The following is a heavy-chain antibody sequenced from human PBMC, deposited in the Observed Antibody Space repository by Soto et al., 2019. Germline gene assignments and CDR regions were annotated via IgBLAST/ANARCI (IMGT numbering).Heavy chain of an antibody. D-gene: IGHD2-2*01. Sequence: ESGGGVVQPGRSLRLSCAASGFTFSTYGMHWVRQAPGKGLEWVAVISYDGSNKYYADSVKGRFTISRDNSKNTLYLQMNSLRAEDTAVYYCAQNYCSSTNCYWYFDLWGRGTLVTVSA. CDR1: GFTFSTYG. J-gene: IGHJ2*01. V-gene: IGHV3-30*03. CDR3: AQNYCSSTNCYWYFDL. CDR2: ISYDGSNK.